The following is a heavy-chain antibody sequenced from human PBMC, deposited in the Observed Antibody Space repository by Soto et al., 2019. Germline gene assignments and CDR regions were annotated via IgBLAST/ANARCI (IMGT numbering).Heavy chain of an antibody. Sequence: QVQLVQSGAEVKKPGSSVKVSCKASGGTFSSYAISWVRQAPGQGLEWMGGIIPIFGTANYAQKFQGRVTXXPXEXXSTAYMELSSRRSEDKAVHYCAASSSGWYPLEFDCWGQGTLVTVSS. CDR1: GGTFSSYA. J-gene: IGHJ4*02. V-gene: IGHV1-69*05. CDR3: AASSSGWYPLEFDC. CDR2: IIPIFGTA. D-gene: IGHD6-19*01.